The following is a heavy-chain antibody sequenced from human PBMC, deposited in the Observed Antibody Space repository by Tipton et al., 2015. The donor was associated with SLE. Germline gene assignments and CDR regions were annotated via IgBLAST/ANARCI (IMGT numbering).Heavy chain of an antibody. J-gene: IGHJ4*02. V-gene: IGHV3-7*01. D-gene: IGHD6-13*01. Sequence: SLRLSCAASGFTFSSYAMSWVRQAPGKGLEWVANIKQDGSVKYYVDSVKGRFTIARDNAKNSVYLHMNNLRAEDRAVYYCARIGYSSSCYDYWGQGTLVTVSS. CDR2: IKQDGSVK. CDR1: GFTFSSYA. CDR3: ARIGYSSSCYDY.